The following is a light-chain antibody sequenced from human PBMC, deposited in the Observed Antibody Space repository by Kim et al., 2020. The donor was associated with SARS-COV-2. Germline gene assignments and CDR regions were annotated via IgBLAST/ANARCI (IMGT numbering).Light chain of an antibody. CDR3: QQRVDWPLT. J-gene: IGKJ4*01. CDR1: QSVSSY. V-gene: IGKV3-11*01. Sequence: LPPGERATRSCRASQSVSSYLGWYQQRPGHAPRLLIYDASNRATDVPARFSGSGSGTDFTLTISNLEPEDFAVYYCQQRVDWPLTFGGGTKVDIK. CDR2: DAS.